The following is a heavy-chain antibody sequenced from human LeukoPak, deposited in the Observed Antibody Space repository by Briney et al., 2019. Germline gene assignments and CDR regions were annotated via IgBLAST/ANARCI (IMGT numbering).Heavy chain of an antibody. CDR1: GFTFSNYW. D-gene: IGHD5-12*01. CDR3: VKDRGLREHYFDY. V-gene: IGHV3-43D*03. CDR2: ISWEGGTT. Sequence: GGSLRLSCAASGFTFSNYWMHWVRQAPGKGLEWVSLISWEGGTTYYADSVKGRFTISRDNSKNSLYLQMNSLRVEDTALYYCVKDRGLREHYFDYWGQGTLVTVSS. J-gene: IGHJ4*02.